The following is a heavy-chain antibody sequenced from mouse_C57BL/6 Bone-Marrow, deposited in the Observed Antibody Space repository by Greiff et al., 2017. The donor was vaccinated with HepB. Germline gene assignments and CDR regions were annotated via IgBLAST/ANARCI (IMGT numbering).Heavy chain of an antibody. Sequence: QVQLQQPGAELVKPGASVKISCKASGYAFSSYWMNWVKQRPGKGLEWIGQIYPGDGDTNYNGKFKGKATLTADKSSSTAYMQLSSLTSEDSAVYFCAFYYYGSSPFDYWGQGTTLTVSS. J-gene: IGHJ2*01. CDR3: AFYYYGSSPFDY. D-gene: IGHD1-1*01. CDR1: GYAFSSYW. V-gene: IGHV1-80*01. CDR2: IYPGDGDT.